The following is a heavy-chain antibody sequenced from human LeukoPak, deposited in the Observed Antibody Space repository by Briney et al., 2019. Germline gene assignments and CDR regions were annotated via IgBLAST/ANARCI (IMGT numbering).Heavy chain of an antibody. CDR1: GYTFTGYY. D-gene: IGHD2-8*01. J-gene: IGHJ6*02. CDR2: FDPEDGET. CDR3: ATHPLGYCTNGVCSRRPYYGMDV. V-gene: IGHV1-24*01. Sequence: ASVKVSCKASGYTFTGYYMHWVRQAPGKGLEWVGGFDPEDGETIYAQKFQGRVTMTEDTSTDTAYMELSSLRSEDTAVYYCATHPLGYCTNGVCSRRPYYGMDVWGQGTTVTVSS.